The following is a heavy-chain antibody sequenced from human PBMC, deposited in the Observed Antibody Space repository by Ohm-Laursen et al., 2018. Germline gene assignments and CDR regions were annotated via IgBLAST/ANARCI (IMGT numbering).Heavy chain of an antibody. J-gene: IGHJ2*01. CDR3: ARDVVVTTMDWYFDL. V-gene: IGHV3-11*04. Sequence: SLRLSCAASGFTFSDYYMSWIRQAPGKGLEWVSYISSSGSTIYYADSVKGRFTISRDNAKNTLYLQMNSLRAEDTAVYYCARDVVVTTMDWYFDLWGRGTLVIVSS. CDR2: ISSSGSTI. D-gene: IGHD2-21*02. CDR1: GFTFSDYY.